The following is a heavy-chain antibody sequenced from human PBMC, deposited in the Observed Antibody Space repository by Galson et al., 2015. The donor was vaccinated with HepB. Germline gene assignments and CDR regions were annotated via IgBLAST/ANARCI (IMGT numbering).Heavy chain of an antibody. CDR3: ANAPMVRGVRGFDP. Sequence: SLRLSCAASGFTFSSYAMHWVRQTPGKGLEWVSAISGSGGSTYYADSVKGRFTISRDNSENTLYLQMNSLRAEDTAVYYCANAPMVRGVRGFDPWGQGTLVTVSS. J-gene: IGHJ5*02. CDR1: GFTFSSYA. D-gene: IGHD3-10*01. V-gene: IGHV3-23*01. CDR2: ISGSGGST.